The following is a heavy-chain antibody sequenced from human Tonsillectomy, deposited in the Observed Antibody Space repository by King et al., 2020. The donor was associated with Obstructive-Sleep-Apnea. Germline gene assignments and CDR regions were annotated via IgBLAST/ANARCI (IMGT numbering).Heavy chain of an antibody. Sequence: GGGGVRPGGPRRLCCAAAGSTCSGDYKRWSRQAPGGGREGGSYISGSSSDTNYAASVKGRFTISRDTAMNSLYLQLNRLRAADTAVYYCARDDRGGWSFDYASGDRGQGTLFTVSS. V-gene: IGHV3-11*06. D-gene: IGHD6-19*01. CDR1: GSTCSGDY. J-gene: IGHJ1*01. CDR3: ARDDRGGWSFDYASGD. CDR2: ISGSSSDT.